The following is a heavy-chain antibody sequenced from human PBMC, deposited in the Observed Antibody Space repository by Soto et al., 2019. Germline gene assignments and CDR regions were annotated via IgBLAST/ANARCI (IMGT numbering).Heavy chain of an antibody. CDR2: FYYSGST. D-gene: IGHD5-18*01. CDR1: GGSISSSIYY. V-gene: IGHV4-39*01. Sequence: SETLSLTCTVSGGSISSSIYYWGWIRQPPGKGLEWIGTFYYSGSTYYNPSLKSRVTISVDTSKNQFSLKLSSVTAADTAVYYCARQSGYSYGEFFDYWGQGTLVTVSS. J-gene: IGHJ4*02. CDR3: ARQSGYSYGEFFDY.